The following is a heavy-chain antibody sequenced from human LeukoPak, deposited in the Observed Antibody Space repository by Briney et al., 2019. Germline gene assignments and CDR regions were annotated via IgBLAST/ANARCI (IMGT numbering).Heavy chain of an antibody. Sequence: SETLSLTCVIYGASFSDYYWSWIRQPPGKGLEWIGEIHHSVGTKYNPSLKSRVTIPADTSKNQFSLNLSSVTAADTAVYYCAKNNWFDPWGQGTLVTVSS. J-gene: IGHJ5*02. CDR1: GASFSDYY. CDR2: IHHSVGT. CDR3: AKNNWFDP. V-gene: IGHV4-34*01.